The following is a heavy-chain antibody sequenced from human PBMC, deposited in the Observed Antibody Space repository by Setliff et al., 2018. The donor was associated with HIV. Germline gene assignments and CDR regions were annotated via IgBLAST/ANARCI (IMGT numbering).Heavy chain of an antibody. V-gene: IGHV4-38-2*01. CDR2: IYHNGNT. CDR1: GYSISSGYY. D-gene: IGHD1-26*01. J-gene: IGHJ3*02. Sequence: PSETLSLTCAVSGYSISSGYYWGWIRQPPGKGLEWIGSIYHNGNTYYNPSLRSRVTISVDTSKNQFSLTLSSVTAADTAMYYCAAFSGTYQGAFDIWGQGTMVTVSS. CDR3: AAFSGTYQGAFDI.